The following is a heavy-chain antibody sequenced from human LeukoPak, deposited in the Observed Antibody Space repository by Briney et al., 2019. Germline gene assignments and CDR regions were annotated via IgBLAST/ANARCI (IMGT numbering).Heavy chain of an antibody. CDR1: GYSISSGKY. D-gene: IGHD2-21*01. V-gene: IGHV4-38-2*02. Sequence: PSETLSLTGSVSGYSISSGKYWAWIRQTPGKGLEWIGSIYESGSTYYTPSLKSRVTMSVDTSKNQFSLSLTSVTAADTAVYFCARGPGISGDHIYPDYWGQGIQVTVSS. CDR2: IYESGST. CDR3: ARGPGISGDHIYPDY. J-gene: IGHJ4*02.